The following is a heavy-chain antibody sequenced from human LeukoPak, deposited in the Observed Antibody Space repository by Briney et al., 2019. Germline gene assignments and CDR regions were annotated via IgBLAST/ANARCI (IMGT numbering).Heavy chain of an antibody. CDR1: GGSIRSYF. CDR3: ARGLVLATDDAFDI. V-gene: IGHV4-59*01. Sequence: SETLSLTCTVSGGSIRSYFWSWLRQPPGKGLEWIGYIWDTEITDYNPSLKSRVTISLDTSKNHFSLKLRSVTAADTTLYFCARGLVLATDDAFDIWGQGTLVTVSS. J-gene: IGHJ3*02. D-gene: IGHD5-12*01. CDR2: IWDTEIT.